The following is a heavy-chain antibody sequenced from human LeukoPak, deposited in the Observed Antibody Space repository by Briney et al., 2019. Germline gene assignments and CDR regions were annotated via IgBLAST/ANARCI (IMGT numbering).Heavy chain of an antibody. V-gene: IGHV3-7*01. D-gene: IGHD1-26*01. CDR2: IHKAGTES. CDR3: ARVGTWELQRVFDY. CDR1: GFTFTDYW. Sequence: GGSLRLSCAPSGFTFTDYWMTRVRQVPGKGLEWVANIHKAGTESYYVDSVKGRFAISRDNAKNSLYLQLSSLRVDDTAVYYCARVGTWELQRVFDYWGQGTLVTVSS. J-gene: IGHJ4*02.